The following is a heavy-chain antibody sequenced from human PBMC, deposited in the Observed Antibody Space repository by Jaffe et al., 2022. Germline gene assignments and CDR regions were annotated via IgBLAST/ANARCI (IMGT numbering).Heavy chain of an antibody. CDR2: IKQDGSDK. V-gene: IGHV3-7*05. CDR1: GFTFSTYW. J-gene: IGHJ4*02. CDR3: ARDEGTILGRYCSGTSCYHPLEY. Sequence: EVQLVESGGGLVQPGGSLRLSCAASGFTFSTYWMSWVRQAPGKGPEWVANIKQDGSDKYYVDSVTGRFTISRDNAKNSLYLQMHSLRAEDTAVYYCARDEGTILGRYCSGTSCYHPLEYWGQGTLVTVSS. D-gene: IGHD2-2*01.